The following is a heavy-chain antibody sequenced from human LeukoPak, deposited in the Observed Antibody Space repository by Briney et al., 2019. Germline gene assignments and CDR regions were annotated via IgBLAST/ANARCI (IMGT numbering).Heavy chain of an antibody. CDR1: GFTFSNAW. J-gene: IGHJ4*02. CDR2: IKSKTDGGTT. V-gene: IGHV3-15*01. D-gene: IGHD6-19*01. Sequence: GGSLRLSCAASGFTFSNAWMSWVRQAPGKGLQWLGRIKSKTDGGTTDYAAPVKGSFTISRDDSKNTLYLQMNSLKTEDTAVYYCTTEPYSSGWPYYFDYWGQGTLVTVSS. CDR3: TTEPYSSGWPYYFDY.